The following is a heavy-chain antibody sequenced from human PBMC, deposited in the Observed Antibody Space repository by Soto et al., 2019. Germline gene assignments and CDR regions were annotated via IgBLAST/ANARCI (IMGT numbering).Heavy chain of an antibody. CDR2: IYYSGST. V-gene: IGHV4-39*01. J-gene: IGHJ6*02. CDR1: GGSISSSSYY. D-gene: IGHD2-15*01. CDR3: ARRASGRSHPGYYGMDV. Sequence: SETLSLTCTVSGGSISSSSYYWGWIRQPPGKGLEWIGSIYYSGSTYYNPSLKSRVTISVDTSKNQFSLKLSSVTAADTAVYYCARRASGRSHPGYYGMDVWGQGTTVTVSS.